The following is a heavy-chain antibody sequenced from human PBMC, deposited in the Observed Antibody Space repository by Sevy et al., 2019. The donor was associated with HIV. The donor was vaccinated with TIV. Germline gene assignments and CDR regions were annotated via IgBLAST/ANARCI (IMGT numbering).Heavy chain of an antibody. CDR3: SSQGERY. CDR2: IKSKKDGGAT. D-gene: IGHD3-16*01. V-gene: IGHV3-15*01. Sequence: HGGSLRLSCSASGFPFNKEWMSWVRQAPGKGLEWVGRIKSKKDGGATDYAAPANGRFTISRDDSKNTLYLQMNSLKIEDTGFYYCSSQGERYWGLGTLVTVSS. CDR1: GFPFNKEW. J-gene: IGHJ4*02.